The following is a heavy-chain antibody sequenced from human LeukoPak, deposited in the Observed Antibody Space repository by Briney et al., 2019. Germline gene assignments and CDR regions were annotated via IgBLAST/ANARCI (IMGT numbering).Heavy chain of an antibody. Sequence: ASVKVSCKASGYTFTSHGISWVRQAPGQGLEWMGWISAYNGNTNYAQKLQGRVTMTTDTFTSTAYMELRSLRSDDTAVYYCAREVWFGELSERTLDYWGQGTLVTVSS. CDR2: ISAYNGNT. CDR1: GYTFTSHG. J-gene: IGHJ4*02. D-gene: IGHD3-10*01. V-gene: IGHV1-18*01. CDR3: AREVWFGELSERTLDY.